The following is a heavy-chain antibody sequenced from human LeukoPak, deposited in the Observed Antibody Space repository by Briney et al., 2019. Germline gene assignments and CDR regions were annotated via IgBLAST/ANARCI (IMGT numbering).Heavy chain of an antibody. V-gene: IGHV3-53*01. J-gene: IGHJ4*02. CDR3: ARGPPGIAVAGPIDY. CDR2: IYSGGST. Sequence: GGSLRLSCAASGFTVSSNYMSWVRQAPGKGLEWVSVIYSGGSTYCADSVKGRFTISRDNSKNTLYLQMNSLRAEDTAVYYCARGPPGIAVAGPIDYWGQGTLVTVSS. D-gene: IGHD6-19*01. CDR1: GFTVSSNY.